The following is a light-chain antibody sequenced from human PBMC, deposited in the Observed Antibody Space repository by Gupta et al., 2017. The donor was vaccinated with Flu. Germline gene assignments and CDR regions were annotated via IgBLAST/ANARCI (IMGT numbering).Light chain of an antibody. J-gene: IGLJ2*01. Sequence: QSILSQAPSASGTPGQTVTISCSGSSSNIGRNSVNWYQKFPATAPKVLIYSNDQRPSGVPDRFSGSKSGTSASLAISGLQSEDEAVYYCAAWDDSLGGLFGGGTKLTVL. CDR2: SND. V-gene: IGLV1-44*01. CDR3: AAWDDSLGGL. CDR1: SSNIGRNS.